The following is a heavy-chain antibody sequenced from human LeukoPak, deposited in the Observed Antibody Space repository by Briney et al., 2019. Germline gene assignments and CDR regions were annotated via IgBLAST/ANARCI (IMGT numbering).Heavy chain of an antibody. CDR2: IKEDGSEK. J-gene: IGHJ5*02. CDR1: GFTFSSYT. Sequence: GGSLRLSCAASGFTFSSYTMNWVRQAPGKGLEWVGNIKEDGSEKNYADSVNGRFTTSRDNAKNSLYLQMNSLRVEDTAVHYCARDPPGNYFDGTGYYSWGQGTLVTVSS. D-gene: IGHD3-22*01. CDR3: ARDPPGNYFDGTGYYS. V-gene: IGHV3-7*01.